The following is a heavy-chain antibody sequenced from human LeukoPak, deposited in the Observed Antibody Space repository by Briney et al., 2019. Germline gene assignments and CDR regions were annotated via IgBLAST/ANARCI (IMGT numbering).Heavy chain of an antibody. Sequence: SDTLSLTCTVSGGSINNYYWSWIRQPPGKGLEGIGYIYYSGTTNYNPSLKSRVTISVDTSKNQFSLKLSSVTAADTAVYYCARGYSGSYYLDPSFDIWGQGTMVTVSS. CDR1: GGSINNYY. CDR3: ARGYSGSYYLDPSFDI. CDR2: IYYSGTT. V-gene: IGHV4-59*07. J-gene: IGHJ3*02. D-gene: IGHD1-26*01.